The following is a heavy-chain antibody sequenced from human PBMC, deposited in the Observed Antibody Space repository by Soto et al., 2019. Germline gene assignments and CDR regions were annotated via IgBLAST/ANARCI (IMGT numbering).Heavy chain of an antibody. CDR3: AQIWSGIPRDAFDI. CDR1: GGSISSGDYY. D-gene: IGHD3-3*01. CDR2: IYYSGST. V-gene: IGHV4-30-4*01. Sequence: SETLSLTCTVSGGSISSGDYYWSWIRHPPGKGLEWIGYIYYSGSTYYNPSLKSRVTISVDTSKNQFSLKLSSVTAADTAVYYCAQIWSGIPRDAFDIWGQGTMVTVSS. J-gene: IGHJ3*02.